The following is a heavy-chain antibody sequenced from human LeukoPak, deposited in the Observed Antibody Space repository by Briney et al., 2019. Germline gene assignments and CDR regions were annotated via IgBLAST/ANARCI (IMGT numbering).Heavy chain of an antibody. Sequence: GGSLRLSCAASGFTFSSYGMHWVRQAPGKGLEWVAVIWYDGSNKYYADSVKGRFTISRDNSKNTLYLQMNSLRAEDTAVYYCAKNPRSYDSSGYYYPDPWGQGTWSPSPQ. CDR3: AKNPRSYDSSGYYYPDP. CDR1: GFTFSSYG. V-gene: IGHV3-33*06. D-gene: IGHD3-22*01. CDR2: IWYDGSNK. J-gene: IGHJ5*02.